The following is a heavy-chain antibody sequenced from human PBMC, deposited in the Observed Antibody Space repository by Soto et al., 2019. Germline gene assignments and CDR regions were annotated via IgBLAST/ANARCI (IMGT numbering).Heavy chain of an antibody. D-gene: IGHD4-17*01. CDR1: GYTFTDYA. J-gene: IGHJ4*02. V-gene: IGHV1-3*01. Sequence: ASVKVSCKASGYTFTDYAMHWVRQAPGQRLEWMGWINAGNGNTKYSQKFQGRVTITRDTSASTAYMELSSLRSEDTAVYYCARPGAGPAAFAYWGTGTLVTVSA. CDR3: ARPGAGPAAFAY. CDR2: INAGNGNT.